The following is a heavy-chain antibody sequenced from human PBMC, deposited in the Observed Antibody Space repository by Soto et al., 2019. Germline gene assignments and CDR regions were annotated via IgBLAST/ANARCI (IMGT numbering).Heavy chain of an antibody. CDR2: ISSSSSYI. V-gene: IGHV3-21*01. Sequence: GGSLRLSCAASGFTFSSYSMNWVRQAPGKGLEWVSSISSSSSYIYYADSVKGRFTISRDNAKNSLYLQMNSLRAEDTAVYYCARCMFGELLCEYYYGMDVWGQGTTVTVSS. J-gene: IGHJ6*02. D-gene: IGHD3-10*02. CDR1: GFTFSSYS. CDR3: ARCMFGELLCEYYYGMDV.